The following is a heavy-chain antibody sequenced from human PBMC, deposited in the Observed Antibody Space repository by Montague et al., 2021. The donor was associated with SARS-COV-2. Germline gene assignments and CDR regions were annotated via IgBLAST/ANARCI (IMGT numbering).Heavy chain of an antibody. Sequence: RLSCAASGVSFSNYVMNWVRQAPGKGLEWVSSIGGSGVDTYYADSVKGRFAISRDNSKNTLYLQMDSLRAEDTALYHCAKSGYCNTKCAALDVWGQGTTVTVSS. J-gene: IGHJ6*02. V-gene: IGHV3-23*01. CDR2: IGGSGVDT. CDR3: AKSGYCNTKCAALDV. CDR1: GVSFSNYV. D-gene: IGHD2-15*01.